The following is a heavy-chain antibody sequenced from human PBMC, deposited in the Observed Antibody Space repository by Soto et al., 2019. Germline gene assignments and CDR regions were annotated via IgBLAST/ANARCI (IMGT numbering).Heavy chain of an antibody. CDR2: IYYSGTT. D-gene: IGHD3-9*01. V-gene: IGHV4-59*01. J-gene: IGHJ5*02. CDR3: ARYVNPYDTAVWFDP. CDR1: GGSTRNYF. Sequence: QVQLQESGPGLVKPSETLSLTCTVSGGSTRNYFWSWIRQPPGKGLEWIGCIYYSGTTNYNSSLKSRLTISLYTSKNHFSLRLRSVTAADTAVYYCARYVNPYDTAVWFDPWGQGTLVTVSS.